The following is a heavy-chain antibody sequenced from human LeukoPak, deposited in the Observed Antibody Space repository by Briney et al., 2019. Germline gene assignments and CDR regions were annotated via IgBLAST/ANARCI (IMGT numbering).Heavy chain of an antibody. D-gene: IGHD6-19*01. J-gene: IGHJ3*02. CDR3: AKDVYSSGWSGPYAFDI. CDR1: GGSIRNYY. CDR2: ISGSGGST. Sequence: SSETLSLTCTVSGGSIRNYYWSWVRQAPGKGLEWVSAISGSGGSTYYADSVKGRFTISRDNSKNTLYLQMNSLRAEDTAVYYCAKDVYSSGWSGPYAFDIWGQGTMVTVSS. V-gene: IGHV3-23*01.